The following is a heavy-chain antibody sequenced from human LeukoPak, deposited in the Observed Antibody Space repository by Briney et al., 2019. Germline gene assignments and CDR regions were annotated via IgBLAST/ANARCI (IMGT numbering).Heavy chain of an antibody. D-gene: IGHD6-13*01. CDR2: ISSSSSYI. CDR1: GFTFSSYS. J-gene: IGHJ4*02. Sequence: GGSLRLSCAASGFTFSSYSMNWVRQAPGKGLEWVSSISSSSSYIYYADSVKGRFTISRDNAKNSLYLQMNSLRAEDTAVYYCARVEIAAAEEDYWGQGTLVTVSS. CDR3: ARVEIAAAEEDY. V-gene: IGHV3-21*01.